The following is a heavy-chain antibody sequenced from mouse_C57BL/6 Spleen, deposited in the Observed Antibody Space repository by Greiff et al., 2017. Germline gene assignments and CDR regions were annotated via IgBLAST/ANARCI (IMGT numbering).Heavy chain of an antibody. V-gene: IGHV2-2*01. Sequence: VKLVESGPGLVQPSQSLSITCTVSGFSLTSYGVHWVRQSPGKGLEWLGVIWSGGSTDYNAAFISRLSISKDNSKSQVFFKMNSLQADDTAIYYCARSPYYSGFDYWGQGTTLTVSS. J-gene: IGHJ2*01. CDR2: IWSGGST. D-gene: IGHD1-1*02. CDR1: GFSLTSYG. CDR3: ARSPYYSGFDY.